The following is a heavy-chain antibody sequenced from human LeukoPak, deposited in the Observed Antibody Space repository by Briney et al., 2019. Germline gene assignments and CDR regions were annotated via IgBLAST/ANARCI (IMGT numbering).Heavy chain of an antibody. CDR3: ARGAYWGNFFDY. V-gene: IGHV3-74*01. J-gene: IGHJ4*02. CDR1: GFTFSPYW. CDR2: INGDGGDT. Sequence: GSLRLSCEASGFTFSPYWMHWVRQAPGKGLVWVSRINGDGGDTIYADSVRGRFTISRDNAKNTVSLQMNSLRVEDTAVYYCARGAYWGNFFDYWGQGILVTVSS. D-gene: IGHD3-16*01.